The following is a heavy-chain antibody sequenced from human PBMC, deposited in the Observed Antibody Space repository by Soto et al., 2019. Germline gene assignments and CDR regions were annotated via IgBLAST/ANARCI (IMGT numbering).Heavy chain of an antibody. V-gene: IGHV1-18*01. Sequence: ASVKVSCKASGYTFTSYGISWVRQAPGQGLEWIGWISAYNGNTNYAQKLQGRVTMTTDTSTSTAYMELRSLRSDDTAVYYCARYSSSWYWFDPWGQGTLVTVSS. J-gene: IGHJ5*02. CDR1: GYTFTSYG. CDR2: ISAYNGNT. D-gene: IGHD6-13*01. CDR3: ARYSSSWYWFDP.